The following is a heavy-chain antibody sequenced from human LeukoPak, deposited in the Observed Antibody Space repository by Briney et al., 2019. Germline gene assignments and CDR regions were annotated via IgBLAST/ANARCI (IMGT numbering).Heavy chain of an antibody. CDR1: GGTFSSYA. D-gene: IGHD3-22*01. V-gene: IGHV1-69*05. CDR2: IIPIFGTA. J-gene: IGHJ3*02. CDR3: ARDDSPAFDI. Sequence: SVKVSCKASGGTFSSYAISWVRQAPGQGLEWMGGIIPIFGTANYAQKLQGRVTMTTDTSTSTAYMELRSLRSDDTAVYYCARDDSPAFDIWGQGTMVTVSS.